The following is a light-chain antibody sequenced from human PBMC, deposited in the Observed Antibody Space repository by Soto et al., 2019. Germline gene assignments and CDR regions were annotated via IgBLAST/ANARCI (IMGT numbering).Light chain of an antibody. CDR1: SSDVGSYNL. CDR3: SSYASSSTRV. J-gene: IGLJ1*01. V-gene: IGLV2-23*01. CDR2: EGS. Sequence: QSALTQPASVSGSPGQSITISCTGTSSDVGSYNLVSWYQQHPGKAPKLMIYEGSKRPSGVSNRFSGSKSGNTASLTISGHHAEDDDDYYCSSYASSSTRVFGTGTKLTVL.